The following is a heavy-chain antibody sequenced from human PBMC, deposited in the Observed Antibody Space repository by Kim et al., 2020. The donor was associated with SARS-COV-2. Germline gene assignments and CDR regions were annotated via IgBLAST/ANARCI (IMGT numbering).Heavy chain of an antibody. CDR3: ARGDEYIYIPWGYFDY. D-gene: IGHD5-18*01. CDR2: IIPIFGTA. CDR1: GGTFSSYA. J-gene: IGHJ4*02. Sequence: SVKVSCKASGGTFSSYAISWVRQAPGQGLEWMGGIIPIFGTANYAQKFQGRVTITADESTSTAYMELSSLRSEDTAVYYCARGDEYIYIPWGYFDYWGQGTLVTVSS. V-gene: IGHV1-69*13.